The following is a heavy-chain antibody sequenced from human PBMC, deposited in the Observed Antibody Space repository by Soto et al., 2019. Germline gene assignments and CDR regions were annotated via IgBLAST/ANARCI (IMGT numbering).Heavy chain of an antibody. J-gene: IGHJ6*02. CDR1: GFTFSSYD. V-gene: IGHV3-13*01. Sequence: GGSLRLSCAASGFTFSSYDMHWVRQATGKGLEWVSAIGTAGDTYYPGSVKGRFTISRENAKNSLYLQMNSLRAEDTAVYYCARVRVTIFGVVRGMDVWGQGTTVTVSS. CDR3: ARVRVTIFGVVRGMDV. CDR2: IGTAGDT. D-gene: IGHD3-3*01.